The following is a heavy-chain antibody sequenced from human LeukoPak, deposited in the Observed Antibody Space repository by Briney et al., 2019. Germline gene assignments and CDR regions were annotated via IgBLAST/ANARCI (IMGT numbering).Heavy chain of an antibody. Sequence: GGSLRLSCAASGFTFSNYAMSWVRQAPGKGLEWVSAISGSDGSTYYADSVKGRFTISRDNSKNTLYLQMNTLRAEDTAVYYCAKKESRYCSSTSCLIGMDVWGQGTTVTVSS. CDR2: ISGSDGST. J-gene: IGHJ6*02. CDR1: GFTFSNYA. V-gene: IGHV3-23*01. CDR3: AKKESRYCSSTSCLIGMDV. D-gene: IGHD2-2*01.